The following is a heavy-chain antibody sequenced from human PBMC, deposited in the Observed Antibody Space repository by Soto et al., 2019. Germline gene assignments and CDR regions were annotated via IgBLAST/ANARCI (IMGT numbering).Heavy chain of an antibody. CDR1: GFTFSSYA. J-gene: IGHJ3*01. D-gene: IGHD3-3*01. Sequence: EMQLLESGGDLVQPGGSLRLSCTASGFTFSSYAMTWVRQAPGKGLEYISAISGSGVTTYYADSMKGRFTVSRDNSKNTLYLQMISLRAEDTAIYYCAKDRDDIGMVDAFEVWGQGTMVTVSS. V-gene: IGHV3-23*01. CDR3: AKDRDDIGMVDAFEV. CDR2: ISGSGVTT.